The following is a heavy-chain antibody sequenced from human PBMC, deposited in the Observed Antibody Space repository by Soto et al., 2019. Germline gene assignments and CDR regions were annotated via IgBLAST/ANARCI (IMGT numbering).Heavy chain of an antibody. J-gene: IGHJ4*02. V-gene: IGHV1-18*01. CDR2: ISAYNANA. CDR3: ARENSYFDY. CDR1: GYTFRNFG. Sequence: QIQLLQSAAEVKKPGASVKVTCKASGYTFRNFGISWVRQAPGQGLEWMGWISAYNANANYAQKFQRRLTMTADTSTSTAYMELRSLRSDDTAVYYCARENSYFDYWGQGTLVTVSS.